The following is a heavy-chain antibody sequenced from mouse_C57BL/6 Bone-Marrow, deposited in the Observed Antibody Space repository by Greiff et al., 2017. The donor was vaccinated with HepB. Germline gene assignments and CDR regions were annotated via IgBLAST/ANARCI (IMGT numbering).Heavy chain of an antibody. CDR1: GYTFTSYG. D-gene: IGHD2-3*01. V-gene: IGHV1-81*01. CDR2: IYPRSGNT. CDR3: ARFYDGSHYYAMDY. J-gene: IGHJ4*01. Sequence: QVHVKQSGAELARPGASVKLSCKASGYTFTSYGISWVKQRTGQGLEWIGEIYPRSGNTYYNEKFKGKATLTADKSSSTAYMELRSLTSEDSAVYFCARFYDGSHYYAMDYWGQGTSVTVSS.